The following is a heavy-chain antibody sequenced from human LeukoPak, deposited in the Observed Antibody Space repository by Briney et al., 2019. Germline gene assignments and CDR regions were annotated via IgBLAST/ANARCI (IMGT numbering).Heavy chain of an antibody. J-gene: IGHJ4*02. Sequence: GGSLRLSCAASGFTFSNYWMSWVRQAPGKGLEWVAHIKQDGSEKYYVDSVKGRFTISRDNAKNSLYLQMNSLRADDTAVYYCARGGRAYGDWGQGTLVTVSS. CDR2: IKQDGSEK. V-gene: IGHV3-7*04. D-gene: IGHD3-16*01. CDR3: ARGGRAYGD. CDR1: GFTFSNYW.